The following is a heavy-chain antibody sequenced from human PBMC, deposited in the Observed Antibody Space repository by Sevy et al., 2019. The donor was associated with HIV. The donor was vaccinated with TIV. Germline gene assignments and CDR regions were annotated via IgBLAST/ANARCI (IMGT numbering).Heavy chain of an antibody. CDR3: VRDANYDSESSGYPFDD. Sequence: ASVKVPCKTSGYTFVTYGISCVRQVPGQGPQWMGWISGNDGSTREAQIFQDRVTMTTDRTTSTAYMEVRRLRSDDTAVYYCVRDANYDSESSGYPFDDWGQGTLVTVSS. D-gene: IGHD3-22*01. J-gene: IGHJ4*02. CDR2: ISGNDGST. V-gene: IGHV1-18*01. CDR1: GYTFVTYG.